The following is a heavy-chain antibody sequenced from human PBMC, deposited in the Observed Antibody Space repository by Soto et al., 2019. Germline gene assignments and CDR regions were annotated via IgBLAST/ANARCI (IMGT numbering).Heavy chain of an antibody. D-gene: IGHD6-13*01. CDR2: ISSNGGST. J-gene: IGHJ5*02. CDR1: GFTFSSYA. Sequence: GGSLRLSCSASGFTFSSYAMHWVRQAPGKGLEYVSAISSNGGSTYYADSVKGRFTISRDNSKNTLYLQMSSLRAEDTAVYYCVKGEGQQLPRSWFDPWGQGTLVTVSS. CDR3: VKGEGQQLPRSWFDP. V-gene: IGHV3-64D*08.